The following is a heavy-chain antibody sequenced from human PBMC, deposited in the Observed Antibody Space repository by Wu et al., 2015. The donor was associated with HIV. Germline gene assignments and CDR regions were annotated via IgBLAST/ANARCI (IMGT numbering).Heavy chain of an antibody. J-gene: IGHJ4*02. CDR1: GYTFTGYY. D-gene: IGHD5-12*01. CDR3: ARWYSGYDLPGYFDY. V-gene: IGHV1-2*02. CDR2: INPNSGGT. Sequence: QVQLVQSGAEVKKPGASVKVSCKASGYTFTGYYMHWVRQAPGQGLEWMGWINPNSGGTNYAQKFQGRVTMTRDTSISTAYMELSRLRSDDTAVYYCARWYSGYDLPGYFDYWGQGTLVTVSS.